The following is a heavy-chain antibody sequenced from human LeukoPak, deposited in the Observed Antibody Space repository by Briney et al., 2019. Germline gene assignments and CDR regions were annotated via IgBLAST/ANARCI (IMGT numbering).Heavy chain of an antibody. CDR1: EFSVGSNY. Sequence: GGSLRLSCAASEFSVGSNYMTWVRQAPGKGLEWVSLIYSGGSTSYADSVKGRFTLSRDNSKNTLYLQMNSLRAEDTAVYYCGGGPRPAAGRGQGTLVTVSS. CDR2: IYSGGST. J-gene: IGHJ4*02. V-gene: IGHV3-66*01. D-gene: IGHD2-15*01. CDR3: GGGPRPAAG.